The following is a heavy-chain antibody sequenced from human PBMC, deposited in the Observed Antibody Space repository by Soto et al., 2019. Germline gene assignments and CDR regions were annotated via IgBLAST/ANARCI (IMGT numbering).Heavy chain of an antibody. V-gene: IGHV3-33*01. J-gene: IGHJ4*02. CDR1: GFSFSSYG. Sequence: QVQLVESGGGVVQPGRSLRLSCAASGFSFSSYGMHWVRQAPGKGLEWVAVILDDGSDKDYTDAVKGRFTISRDNSKNTLYLEMNSLRAEEKAVYYCARDDDYGDNGLDYWGQGTLVTVSS. CDR2: ILDDGSDK. CDR3: ARDDDYGDNGLDY. D-gene: IGHD4-17*01.